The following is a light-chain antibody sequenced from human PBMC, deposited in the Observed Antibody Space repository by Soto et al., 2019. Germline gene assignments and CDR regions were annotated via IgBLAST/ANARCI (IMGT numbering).Light chain of an antibody. Sequence: DIQMTQALSTRSVPLGAGDTIACLARQTINSWLAWYQQKPGKAPQILIYDPSTLKSGVPSRFSARGSGTEFTLILSSLPPDDFATYYCQQYTSYSWTFGQGTKVDIK. V-gene: IGKV1-5*01. J-gene: IGKJ1*01. CDR1: QTINSW. CDR3: QQYTSYSWT. CDR2: DPS.